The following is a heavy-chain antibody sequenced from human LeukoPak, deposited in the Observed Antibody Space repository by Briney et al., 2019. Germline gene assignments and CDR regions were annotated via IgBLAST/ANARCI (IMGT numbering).Heavy chain of an antibody. D-gene: IGHD6-6*01. CDR3: ASRLRSIAARSGDY. CDR2: IIPILGIA. J-gene: IGHJ4*02. V-gene: IGHV1-69*10. Sequence: SVKVSCKASGYTFTGYYMHWVRQAPGQGLEWMGWIIPILGIANYAQKFQGRVTITADKSTSTAYMELSSLRSEDTAVYYCASRLRSIAARSGDYWGQGTLVTVSS. CDR1: GYTFTGYY.